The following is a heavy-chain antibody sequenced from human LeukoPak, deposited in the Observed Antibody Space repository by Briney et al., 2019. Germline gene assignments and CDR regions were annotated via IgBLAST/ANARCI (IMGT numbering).Heavy chain of an antibody. D-gene: IGHD5-24*01. CDR2: MTPNSAYT. Sequence: ASVKVSCKASGYTFTSYDINWVRQATGQGLEWMGWMTPNSAYTGYAQKSQGRVTITRNTSITTAYMELSSLRFEDTAVYYCARGRDGYNFGYFDLWGRGTLVTVSS. CDR3: ARGRDGYNFGYFDL. V-gene: IGHV1-8*03. J-gene: IGHJ2*01. CDR1: GYTFTSYD.